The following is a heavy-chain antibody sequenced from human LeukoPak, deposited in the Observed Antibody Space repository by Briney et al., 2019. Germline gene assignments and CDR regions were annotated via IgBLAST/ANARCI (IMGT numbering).Heavy chain of an antibody. V-gene: IGHV3-9*03. CDR3: AKDTLVGATTGAFDI. J-gene: IGHJ3*02. D-gene: IGHD1-26*01. CDR1: GFTFDDYA. CDR2: ISWNSGSI. Sequence: GRSLRLSCAAAGFTFDDYAMHWVRQAPGKGLEWVSGISWNSGSIGYADSVKGRFTISRDNAKNSLYLQMNSLRAEHMALYYCAKDTLVGATTGAFDIWGQGTMVTVSS.